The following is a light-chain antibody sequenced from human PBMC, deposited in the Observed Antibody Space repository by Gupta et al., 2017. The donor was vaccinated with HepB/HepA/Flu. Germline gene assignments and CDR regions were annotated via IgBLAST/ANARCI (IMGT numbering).Light chain of an antibody. CDR2: KTS. Sequence: DIQMTQSPPTLSASVGDRLTITCRASQNTGYWLTWFQQKPEKAPNLLLSKTSTLESGIPTRSRGRGTGRESALTISSLKRDHLATYYGQHNNKHPWTFGQGTKLEIK. CDR3: QHNNKHPWT. CDR1: QNTGYW. J-gene: IGKJ1*01. V-gene: IGKV1-5*03.